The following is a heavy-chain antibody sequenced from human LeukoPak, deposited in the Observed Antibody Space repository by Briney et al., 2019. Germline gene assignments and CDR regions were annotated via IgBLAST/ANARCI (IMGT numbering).Heavy chain of an antibody. CDR3: ARRGGSYQYYFDY. Sequence: SETLSLTCTVSGSSISGYYWSWIRQPPGKGLEWIGYIYYSGSTNYNSSLKSRVTISVDTSKNQFSLKLSSVTAADTAVYYCARRGGSYQYYFDYWGQGTLVTVSS. CDR2: IYYSGST. CDR1: GSSISGYY. V-gene: IGHV4-59*08. D-gene: IGHD1-26*01. J-gene: IGHJ4*02.